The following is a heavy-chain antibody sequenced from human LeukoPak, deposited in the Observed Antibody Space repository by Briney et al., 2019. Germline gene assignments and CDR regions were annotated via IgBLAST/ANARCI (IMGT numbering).Heavy chain of an antibody. CDR1: GYTFTGYY. CDR3: ASGLVRTYYFDY. Sequence: GASVKVSCKASGYTFTGYYMHWVRQAPGQGLEWMGWINPNSGGTNYAQKFQGRVTMTRDTSTSTVYMELSSLRSEDTAVYYCASGLVRTYYFDYWGQGTLVTVSS. CDR2: INPNSGGT. D-gene: IGHD6-13*01. J-gene: IGHJ4*02. V-gene: IGHV1-2*02.